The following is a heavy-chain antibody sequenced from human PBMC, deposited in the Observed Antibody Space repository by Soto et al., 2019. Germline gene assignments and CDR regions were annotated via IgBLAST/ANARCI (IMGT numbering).Heavy chain of an antibody. D-gene: IGHD3-22*01. V-gene: IGHV4-61*01. CDR3: ARVAYYYDSSGYQSLYYFDY. CDR1: GGSVSSGSYY. Sequence: PSETLSLTCTVSGGSVSSGSYYWSWIRQHPGKGLEWIGYIYYRGSTSYNPSLKSRVTIQVNTSKNQFSLKLSSVTAADTAVYYCARVAYYYDSSGYQSLYYFDYWGQGTLVTVSS. J-gene: IGHJ4*02. CDR2: IYYRGST.